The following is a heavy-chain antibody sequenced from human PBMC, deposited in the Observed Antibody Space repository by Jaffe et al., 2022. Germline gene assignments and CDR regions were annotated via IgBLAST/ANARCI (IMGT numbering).Heavy chain of an antibody. CDR3: TSGPHWGHVDTAMLAY. Sequence: EVQLVESGGGLVQPGRSLRLSCTASGFTFGDYAMSWVRQAPGKGLEWVGFIRSKAYGGTTEYAASVKGRFTISRDDSKSIAYLQMNSLKTEDTAVYYCTSGPHWGHVDTAMLAYWGQGTLVTVSS. CDR2: IRSKAYGGTT. V-gene: IGHV3-49*04. CDR1: GFTFGDYA. D-gene: IGHD5-18*01. J-gene: IGHJ4*02.